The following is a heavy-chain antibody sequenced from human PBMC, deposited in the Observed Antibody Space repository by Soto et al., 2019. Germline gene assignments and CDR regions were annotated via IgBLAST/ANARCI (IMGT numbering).Heavy chain of an antibody. CDR1: GYTFTSYA. Sequence: ASVEVSCKASGYTFTSYAMHWVRQAPGQRLEWMGWINAGNGNTKYSQKFQGRVTITRDTSASTAYMELSSLRSEDTAVYYCAREGYSYEGMDVWGQGTTVTVSS. CDR3: AREGYSYEGMDV. J-gene: IGHJ6*02. CDR2: INAGNGNT. D-gene: IGHD5-18*01. V-gene: IGHV1-3*01.